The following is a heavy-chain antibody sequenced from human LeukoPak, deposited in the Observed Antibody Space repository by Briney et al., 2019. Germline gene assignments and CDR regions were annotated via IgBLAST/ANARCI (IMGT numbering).Heavy chain of an antibody. J-gene: IGHJ4*02. Sequence: PGGSLRLSCAASGFTFSSYEMNWVRQAPGKGLEWVSYISSSGSIIYYADSVKGRFTISRDNAKNSLYLQMNSLRAEDTAVHYCARGDSSGFFDYWGQGTLVTVSS. CDR3: ARGDSSGFFDY. D-gene: IGHD3-22*01. CDR1: GFTFSSYE. V-gene: IGHV3-48*03. CDR2: ISSSGSII.